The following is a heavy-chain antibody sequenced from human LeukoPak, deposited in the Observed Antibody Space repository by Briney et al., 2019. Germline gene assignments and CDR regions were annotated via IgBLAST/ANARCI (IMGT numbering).Heavy chain of an antibody. D-gene: IGHD3-10*01. CDR1: GGTFSRYA. CDR3: ARGFGSYGSGSGLVGA. Sequence: SVKVSCKASGGTFSRYAISWVRQAPGQGLEWMGGIIPIFGTANYAQKFQGRVTITADESTSTAYMELSSLRSEDTAVYYCARGFGSYGSGSGLVGAWGQGTLVTVSS. CDR2: IIPIFGTA. J-gene: IGHJ5*02. V-gene: IGHV1-69*13.